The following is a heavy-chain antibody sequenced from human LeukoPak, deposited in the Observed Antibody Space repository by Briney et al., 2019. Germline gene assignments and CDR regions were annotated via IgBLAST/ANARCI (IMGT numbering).Heavy chain of an antibody. V-gene: IGHV1-46*01. D-gene: IGHD3-10*01. CDR3: ARDPNYYGSGSYNPNYYYYMDV. CDR2: INPSGGST. J-gene: IGHJ6*03. Sequence: ASVKVSCKASGYTFTSYYMHWVRQAPGQGLEWMGIINPSGGSTSYAQKFQGRVTMTRDMSTSTVYMELSSLRSEDTAVYYCARDPNYYGSGSYNPNYYYYMDVWGKGTTVTVSS. CDR1: GYTFTSYY.